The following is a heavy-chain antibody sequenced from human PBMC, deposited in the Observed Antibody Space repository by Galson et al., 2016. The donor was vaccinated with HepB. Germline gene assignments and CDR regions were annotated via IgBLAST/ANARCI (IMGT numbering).Heavy chain of an antibody. Sequence: SLRLSCAASGFRFSSVWMHWVRQAPGKGLVWVSGLSFDGSARRYADSVKSRFTITRDNAKNTLYLEMTSLSAEDTAVYYCARGSGAPFESWGQGTLVTVSS. D-gene: IGHD3-3*01. V-gene: IGHV3-74*01. CDR1: GFRFSSVW. CDR2: LSFDGSAR. CDR3: ARGSGAPFES. J-gene: IGHJ5*01.